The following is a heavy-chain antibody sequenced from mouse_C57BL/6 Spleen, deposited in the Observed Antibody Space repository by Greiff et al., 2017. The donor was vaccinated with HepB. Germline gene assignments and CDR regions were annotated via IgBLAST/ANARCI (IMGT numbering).Heavy chain of an antibody. J-gene: IGHJ2*01. CDR3: ARSPPRVLRLDY. CDR1: GYTFPSYW. Sequence: QVQLKQSGAELAKPGASVKLSCKASGYTFPSYWMHWVKQRPGQGLEWIGYINPSSGYTKYNQKFKDKATLTADKSSSTAYMQLSSLTYEDSAVYYCARSPPRVLRLDYWGQGTTLTVSS. D-gene: IGHD1-1*01. CDR2: INPSSGYT. V-gene: IGHV1-7*01.